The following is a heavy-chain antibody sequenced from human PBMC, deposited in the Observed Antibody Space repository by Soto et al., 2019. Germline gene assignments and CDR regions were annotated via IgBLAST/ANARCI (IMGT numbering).Heavy chain of an antibody. Sequence: QITLKESGPTLVKPTQTLTLTCTFSGFSLSTSGVGVVWIRQPPGKALEWLGIIYWDHDKRYSPSLKSRLTITQYSSKNHVVLTMTTMDPVDTGTYYCAHNLVAGTSWFDPWGQGTLVTVSS. CDR1: GFSLSTSGVG. CDR3: AHNLVAGTSWFDP. CDR2: IYWDHDK. V-gene: IGHV2-5*02. D-gene: IGHD6-19*01. J-gene: IGHJ5*02.